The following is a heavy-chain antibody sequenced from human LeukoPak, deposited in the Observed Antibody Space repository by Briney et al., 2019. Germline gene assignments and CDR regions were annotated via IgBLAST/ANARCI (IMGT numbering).Heavy chain of an antibody. D-gene: IGHD4-17*01. Sequence: SETLSLTCAVYGGSFSGYYWSWIRQPPGKGLEWIGEINHSGSTNYNPSLKSRVTISVDTSKNQFSLKLSSVTAADTAVYYCARGTAFDYWGQGTLVTVSS. CDR2: INHSGST. CDR1: GGSFSGYY. CDR3: ARGTAFDY. V-gene: IGHV4-34*01. J-gene: IGHJ4*02.